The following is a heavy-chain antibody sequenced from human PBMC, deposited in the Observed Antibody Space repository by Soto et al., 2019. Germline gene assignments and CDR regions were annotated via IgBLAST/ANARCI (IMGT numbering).Heavy chain of an antibody. Sequence: SETLSLTCTVSGGSISSGDYYWSWIRQPPGKGLEWIGYIYYSGSTYYNPSLKSRVTISVDTSKNQFSLKLSSVTAADTAVYYCARDRVTDYGDSYYFDYWGQGTLVTVSS. CDR2: IYYSGST. J-gene: IGHJ4*02. CDR3: ARDRVTDYGDSYYFDY. CDR1: GGSISSGDYY. V-gene: IGHV4-30-4*01. D-gene: IGHD4-17*01.